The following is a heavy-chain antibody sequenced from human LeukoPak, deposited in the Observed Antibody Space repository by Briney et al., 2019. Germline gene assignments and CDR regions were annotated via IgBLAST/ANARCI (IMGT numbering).Heavy chain of an antibody. J-gene: IGHJ5*02. Sequence: ASVKVSCKASGYTFTSYDINWVRQATGQGLEWMGLINPSGGSTRYAQKFQGRVTMTRDMSTSTVYMELSSLRSEDTAVYYCARALPHRRLMDTTMEQHWFDPWGQGTLVTVSS. CDR2: INPSGGST. V-gene: IGHV1-46*01. CDR1: GYTFTSYD. D-gene: IGHD5-18*01. CDR3: ARALPHRRLMDTTMEQHWFDP.